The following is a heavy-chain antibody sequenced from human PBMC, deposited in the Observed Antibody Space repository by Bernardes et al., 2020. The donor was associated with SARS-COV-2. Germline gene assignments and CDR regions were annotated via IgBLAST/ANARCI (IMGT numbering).Heavy chain of an antibody. J-gene: IGHJ4*02. CDR3: AKGYCSGGSCLNYFDY. CDR2: INPNSGGT. V-gene: IGHV1-2*02. Sequence: ASVKVSCKASGYTFTGYYMHWVRQAPGQGLEWMGWINPNSGGTNYAQKFQGRVTMTRDTSISTAYMELSRLRSDDTAVYYCAKGYCSGGSCLNYFDYWGQGTLVTVSS. D-gene: IGHD2-15*01. CDR1: GYTFTGYY.